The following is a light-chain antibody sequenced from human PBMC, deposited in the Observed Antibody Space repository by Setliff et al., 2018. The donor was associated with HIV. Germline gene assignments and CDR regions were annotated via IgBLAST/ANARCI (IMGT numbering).Light chain of an antibody. Sequence: QSALTQPASVSGSPGQSITLSCTGTSSDVCGYNYVSWYQQHPDKAPKLMIYDVKNRPSGVSDRFSGSKSGNTASLTISGLQAEDEADYYCCSYAGSGPVFGAGTKVTVL. J-gene: IGLJ1*01. CDR2: DVK. V-gene: IGLV2-23*02. CDR3: CSYAGSGPV. CDR1: SSDVCGYNY.